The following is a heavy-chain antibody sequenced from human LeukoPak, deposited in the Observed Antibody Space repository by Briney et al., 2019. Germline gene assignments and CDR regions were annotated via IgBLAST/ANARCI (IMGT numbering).Heavy chain of an antibody. CDR3: AREGCSSTSCYWNYYYYGMDV. CDR1: GFTFSNYW. J-gene: IGHJ6*02. CDR2: ISYDGSNK. Sequence: PGGSLRLSCAASGFTFSNYWMHWVRQAPGKGLEWVAVISYDGSNKYYADSVKGRFTISRDNSKNTLYLQMNSLRAEDTAVYYCAREGCSSTSCYWNYYYYGMDVWGQGTTVTVSS. D-gene: IGHD2-2*01. V-gene: IGHV3-30-3*01.